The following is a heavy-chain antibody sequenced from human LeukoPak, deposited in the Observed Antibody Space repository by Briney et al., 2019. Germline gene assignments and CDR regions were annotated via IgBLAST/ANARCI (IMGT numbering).Heavy chain of an antibody. CDR3: ARDSSSPYWYFNL. V-gene: IGHV3-21*01. J-gene: IGHJ2*01. CDR2: ISSSSSYI. CDR1: GFNISPYS. Sequence: GGSLRLSCAASGFNISPYSMNWVRQAPGKGLEWVSSISSSSSYIYYADSVEGRFTISRDNAKNSLYLQMNSLRAEDTAVYYCARDSSSPYWYFNLWGRGTLVTVSS.